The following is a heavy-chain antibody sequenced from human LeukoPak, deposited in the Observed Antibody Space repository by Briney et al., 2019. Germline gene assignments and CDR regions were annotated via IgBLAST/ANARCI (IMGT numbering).Heavy chain of an antibody. J-gene: IGHJ4*02. CDR3: ARALAAAGTDY. Sequence: GGSLRLSCAASGFTFSSYSMNWVRQAPGKGLEWVSSISSSSRYIYYADSVKGRFTISRDNAKNSLYLQMNSLRAEDTAVYYCARALAAAGTDYWGQGTLVTVPP. CDR1: GFTFSSYS. V-gene: IGHV3-21*01. CDR2: ISSSSRYI. D-gene: IGHD6-13*01.